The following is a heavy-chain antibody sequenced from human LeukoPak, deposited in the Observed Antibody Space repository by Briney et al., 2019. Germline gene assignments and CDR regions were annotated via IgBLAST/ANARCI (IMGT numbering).Heavy chain of an antibody. D-gene: IGHD3-3*01. CDR3: ARSFRQGYYTDSFDS. V-gene: IGHV1-2*02. CDR1: GYTFTGYY. J-gene: IGHJ4*02. Sequence: GASVKGSCKASGYTFTGYYMHWVGQAPGQGLEWMGWINPNSGGTNYAQKFQGRVTMTRDTSISTAYTELSRLRSDGTAVYYCARSFRQGYYTDSFDSWGQGTLVTVSS. CDR2: INPNSGGT.